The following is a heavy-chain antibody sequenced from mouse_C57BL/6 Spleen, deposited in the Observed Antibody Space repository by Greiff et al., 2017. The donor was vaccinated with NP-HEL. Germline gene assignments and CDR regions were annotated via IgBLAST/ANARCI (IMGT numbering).Heavy chain of an antibody. CDR1: GYAFSSSW. Sequence: QVQLQQSGPELVKPGASVKISCKASGYAFSSSWMNWVKQRPGKGLEWIGRIYPGDGDTNYNGKFKGKATLTADKSSSTAYMQLSSLTSEDSAGVCCAVGDYGSRPSYAMDYWGQGTSVTVSS. CDR2: IYPGDGDT. D-gene: IGHD1-1*01. V-gene: IGHV1-82*01. CDR3: AVGDYGSRPSYAMDY. J-gene: IGHJ4*01.